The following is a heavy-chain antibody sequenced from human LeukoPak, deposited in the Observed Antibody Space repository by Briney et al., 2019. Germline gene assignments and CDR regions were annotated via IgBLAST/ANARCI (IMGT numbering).Heavy chain of an antibody. J-gene: IGHJ5*02. CDR1: GGSISSYY. CDR3: AREQYSSSWYGSRNWFDP. D-gene: IGHD6-13*01. CDR2: IYTSGST. Sequence: KPSETLSLTCTVSGGSISSYYWSWIRQPAGKGLEWIGRIYTSGSTNYNPSLKSRVTMSVDTSKNQFSLKLSSVTAADTAVYYCAREQYSSSWYGSRNWFDPWGQGTLVTVSS. V-gene: IGHV4-4*07.